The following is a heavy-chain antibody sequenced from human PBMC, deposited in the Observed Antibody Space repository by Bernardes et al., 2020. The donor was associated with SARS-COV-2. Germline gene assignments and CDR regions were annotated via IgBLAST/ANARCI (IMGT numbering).Heavy chain of an antibody. Sequence: GGSLRLSCAASGFTFSSYGMHWVRQAPGKGLEWVAVIWYDGSNKYYADSVKGRFTISRDNSKNTLYLQMNSLRAEDTAVYYCARDLCRYDFWSGYYPSCYYYGMDVWSQGTTVTVSS. CDR3: ARDLCRYDFWSGYYPSCYYYGMDV. CDR2: IWYDGSNK. V-gene: IGHV3-33*01. CDR1: GFTFSSYG. D-gene: IGHD3-3*01. J-gene: IGHJ6*02.